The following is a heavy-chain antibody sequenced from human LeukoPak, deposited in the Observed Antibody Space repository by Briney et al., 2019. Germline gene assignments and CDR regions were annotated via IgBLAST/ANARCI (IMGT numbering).Heavy chain of an antibody. J-gene: IGHJ4*02. CDR2: IKRDGSEK. D-gene: IGHD5-12*01. CDR3: ASGGYDGPFDY. Sequence: GGPLRLSCAASGFTFSSYWMSWVRQAPGKGLEWVANIKRDGSEKYYVDSVKGRFTISRDNAKNSLYLQMNSLRAEDTAVYYCASGGYDGPFDYWGQGTLVTVSS. CDR1: GFTFSSYW. V-gene: IGHV3-7*01.